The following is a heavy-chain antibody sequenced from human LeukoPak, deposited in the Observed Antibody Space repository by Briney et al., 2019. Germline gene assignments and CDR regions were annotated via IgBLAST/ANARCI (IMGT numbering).Heavy chain of an antibody. J-gene: IGHJ3*02. CDR1: GFTFTSYW. CDR2: LRNDDGST. CDR3: AGGRAGGPDVFDM. D-gene: IGHD6-13*01. V-gene: IGHV3-74*01. Sequence: PGGSLRLSCAVSGFTFTSYWMHWVRQVPGKRLVWVARLRNDDGSTNYADSVKGRFTVSRDSAKNTLYLQMITLRDEDTAMYYCAGGRAGGPDVFDMWGQGTMVTVSS.